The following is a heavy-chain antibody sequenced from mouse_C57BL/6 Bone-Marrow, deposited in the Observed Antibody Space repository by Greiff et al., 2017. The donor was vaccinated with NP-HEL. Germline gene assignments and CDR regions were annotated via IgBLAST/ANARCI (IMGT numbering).Heavy chain of an antibody. V-gene: IGHV5-17*01. CDR3: ARGYWYFDV. Sequence: DVMLVESGGGLVKPGGSLKLSCAASGFTFSDYGMHWVRQAPEQGLEWVAYISRGSSTIYYADTVKGRFTISRDTAKNTLFLQMTSLRSEDTAMYYGARGYWYFDVWGTGTTVTVSS. CDR2: ISRGSSTI. J-gene: IGHJ1*03. CDR1: GFTFSDYG.